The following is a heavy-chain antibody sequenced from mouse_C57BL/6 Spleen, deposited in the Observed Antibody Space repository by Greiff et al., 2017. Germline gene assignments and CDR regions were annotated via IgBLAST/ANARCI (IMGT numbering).Heavy chain of an antibody. D-gene: IGHD1-1*02. CDR3: ARFGIGGSLDY. Sequence: VQLQQSGPELVKPGASVKISCKASGYTFTDYYMNWVKQSHGKSLEWIGDINPNNGGTSYNQKFKGKATLTVDKSSSTAYMELRSLTSEDSAVYYCARFGIGGSLDYWGQGTTLTVSS. CDR2: INPNNGGT. CDR1: GYTFTDYY. V-gene: IGHV1-26*01. J-gene: IGHJ2*01.